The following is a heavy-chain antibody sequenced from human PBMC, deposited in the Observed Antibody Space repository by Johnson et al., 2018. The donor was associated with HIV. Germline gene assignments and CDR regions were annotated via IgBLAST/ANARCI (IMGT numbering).Heavy chain of an antibody. CDR2: IYSGGST. V-gene: IGHV3-53*01. J-gene: IGHJ3*02. CDR1: GFTVSSNY. Sequence: VQLVESGGGLIQPGGSLRLSCAASGFTVSSNYMSWVRQAPGKGLEWVSVIYSGGSTFYADSVKGRFTISRDNSGNTLYLQMDSLRVEDTAVYYCASTRLGAFDIWGQGTMVTVSS. D-gene: IGHD6-6*01. CDR3: ASTRLGAFDI.